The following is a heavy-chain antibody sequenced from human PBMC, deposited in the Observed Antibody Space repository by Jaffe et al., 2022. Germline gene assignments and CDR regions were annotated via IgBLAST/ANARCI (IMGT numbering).Heavy chain of an antibody. V-gene: IGHV1-2*02. CDR2: INPNSGVT. CDR1: GHTFTGYY. CDR3: AREGFPRPNDYVGAYFFYMDV. J-gene: IGHJ6*03. Sequence: QVQLVQSGAEVQKPGASVKVSCKASGHTFTGYYMHWVRQAPGHGLEWMGWINPNSGVTEYAQKFQGRVTMTRDTSITTAYMELSSLRSDDSAVYYCAREGFPRPNDYVGAYFFYMDVWGKGTTVTVS. D-gene: IGHD3-10*02.